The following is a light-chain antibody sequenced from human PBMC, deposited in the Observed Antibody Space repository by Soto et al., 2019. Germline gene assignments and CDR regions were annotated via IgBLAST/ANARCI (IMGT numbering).Light chain of an antibody. J-gene: IGLJ2*01. V-gene: IGLV4-60*02. Sequence: QPVLTLSSSASASLGSSVKLTCTLSSGHSTYIIAWHQQQPGKAPRYLMKLECSGSYNKGTGVPDRFSGSSSGDDRYLTISNLQFEDEADYYCETWDINTHVVFGGGTKLTVL. CDR1: SGHSTYI. CDR3: ETWDINTHVV. CDR2: LECSGSY.